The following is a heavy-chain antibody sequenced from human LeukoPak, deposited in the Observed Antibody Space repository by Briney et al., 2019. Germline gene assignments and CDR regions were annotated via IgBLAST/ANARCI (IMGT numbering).Heavy chain of an antibody. CDR2: ISWNSGSI. J-gene: IGHJ4*02. Sequence: GGSLRLSCAASGFTFDDYAMHWVRQAPGKGLEWVSGISWNSGSIGYADSVKGRFTISRDNAKNSLYLQMNSLRAEDTALYYCAKDIWDSYNLFGGFDYWGQGTLVTVSS. CDR1: GFTFDDYA. D-gene: IGHD5-24*01. V-gene: IGHV3-9*01. CDR3: AKDIWDSYNLFGGFDY.